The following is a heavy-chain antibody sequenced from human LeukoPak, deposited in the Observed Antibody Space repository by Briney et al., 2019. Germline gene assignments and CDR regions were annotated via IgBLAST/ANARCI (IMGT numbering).Heavy chain of an antibody. D-gene: IGHD6-19*01. CDR2: INHSGST. V-gene: IGHV4-34*01. CDR1: GGSLSGYY. Sequence: SETLSLTCAVYGGSLSGYYWSWIRQPPGKGLEWIGEINHSGSTNYNPSLKSRVTISVDTSKNQFSLKLSSVTAADTAVYYCARGTYVAVKGYFDYWGQGTLVTVSS. J-gene: IGHJ4*02. CDR3: ARGTYVAVKGYFDY.